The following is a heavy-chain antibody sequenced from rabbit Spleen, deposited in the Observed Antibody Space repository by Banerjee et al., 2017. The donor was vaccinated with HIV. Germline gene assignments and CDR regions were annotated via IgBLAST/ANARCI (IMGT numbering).Heavy chain of an antibody. Sequence: QEQLVESGGGLVQPGGSLKLSCKASGFDLSNYGVSWVRQAPGKGLEWIGYIDPVFDAAYYATWVNGRFTISSHNAQNTLYLQLNSLTAADTATYFCARDTGSSFSSYGMDLWGPGTLVTVS. CDR1: GFDLSNYG. D-gene: IGHD8-1*01. V-gene: IGHV1S47*01. J-gene: IGHJ6*01. CDR3: ARDTGSSFSSYGMDL. CDR2: IDPVFDAA.